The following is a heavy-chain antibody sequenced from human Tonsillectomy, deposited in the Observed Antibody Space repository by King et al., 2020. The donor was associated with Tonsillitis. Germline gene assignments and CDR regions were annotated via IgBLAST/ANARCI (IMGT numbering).Heavy chain of an antibody. CDR2: ITPIFGAS. V-gene: IGHV1-69*01. CDR3: AGDGPGELAY. Sequence: QLVQSGAEVKKPGSSVTVSCKASGGPFTTYTISWVRQAPGQVLEWMGGITPIFGASKNAQKFQGRLTITADESTTTVYMELSGLSADDTAVYYCAGDGPGELAYWGQGTLVTVSP. CDR1: GGPFTTYT. D-gene: IGHD3-10*01. J-gene: IGHJ4*01.